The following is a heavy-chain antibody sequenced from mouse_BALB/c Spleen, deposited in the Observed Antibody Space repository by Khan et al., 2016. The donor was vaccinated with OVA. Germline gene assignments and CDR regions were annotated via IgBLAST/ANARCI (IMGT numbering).Heavy chain of an antibody. CDR2: IYPGSGSI. J-gene: IGHJ3*01. Sequence: VQLQESGPELVQPGASVKMSCKASAYSFTDYIISWVKQRTGQGLQWIGEIYPGSGSIYYNEKFKGKATLSADKSSNTVYMQLSSLTSEDSAVDFCARRDCGSSDPGFDYWGQGTMVTVS. CDR1: AYSFTDYI. D-gene: IGHD1-1*01. V-gene: IGHV1-77*01. CDR3: ARRDCGSSDPGFDY.